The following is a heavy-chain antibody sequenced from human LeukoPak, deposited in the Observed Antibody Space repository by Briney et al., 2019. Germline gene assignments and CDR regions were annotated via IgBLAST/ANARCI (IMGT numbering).Heavy chain of an antibody. V-gene: IGHV3-11*01. CDR2: ITNGGSTI. J-gene: IGHJ6*02. CDR3: ARSIGLTGGGVDF. CDR1: GFTFSDYN. Sequence: PGGSLRLSCAASGFTFSDYNTNSVRQAPGKGLERVSYITNGGSTIHHAASVKGRFTISRDNAKKTLYPQMNSLRAEDTAVYYCARSIGLTGGGVDFWGQGTTVTVSS. D-gene: IGHD3-9*01.